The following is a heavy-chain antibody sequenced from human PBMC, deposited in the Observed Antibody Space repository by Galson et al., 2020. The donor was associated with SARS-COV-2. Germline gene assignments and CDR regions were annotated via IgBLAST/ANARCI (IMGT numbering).Heavy chain of an antibody. Sequence: GGSLRLSCAASGFTFDDYAMHWVRQGPGKGPEWVSGITRNSGTIGYAGSVKGRFTISRDNAKNSLYLQMNSLRPEDTAFYYCAKGPNEYSGNWYGRDYWGQGTLVTVSS. CDR1: GFTFDDYA. D-gene: IGHD6-13*01. V-gene: IGHV3-9*01. CDR2: ITRNSGTI. J-gene: IGHJ4*02. CDR3: AKGPNEYSGNWYGRDY.